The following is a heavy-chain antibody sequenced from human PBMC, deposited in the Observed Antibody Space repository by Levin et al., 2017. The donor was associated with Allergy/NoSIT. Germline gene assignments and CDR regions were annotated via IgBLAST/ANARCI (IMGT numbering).Heavy chain of an antibody. CDR2: INQDGSEL. CDR3: ARPKTSAGSRALLGY. D-gene: IGHD6-13*01. J-gene: IGHJ4*02. Sequence: GESLKISCAASGFTFSDYWMNWVRQTPGKGLEWVANINQDGSELYYVDSVQGRFTISRDNAKSSLYLQMNSLRAEDTAVYYCARPKTSAGSRALLGYWGQGALVTVSS. CDR1: GFTFSDYW. V-gene: IGHV3-7*04.